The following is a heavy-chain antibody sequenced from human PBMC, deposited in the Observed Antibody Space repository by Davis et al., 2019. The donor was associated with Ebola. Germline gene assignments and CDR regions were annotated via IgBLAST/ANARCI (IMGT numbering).Heavy chain of an antibody. Sequence: ASVKVSCKASGYTFTGYYMHWVRQAPGQGLEWMGWINPNSGGTNYAQKFQGRVTITADESTSTAYMELSSLRSEDTAVYYCARGSSSRFDPWGQGTLVTVSS. D-gene: IGHD6-6*01. V-gene: IGHV1-2*02. CDR2: INPNSGGT. CDR3: ARGSSSRFDP. J-gene: IGHJ5*02. CDR1: GYTFTGYY.